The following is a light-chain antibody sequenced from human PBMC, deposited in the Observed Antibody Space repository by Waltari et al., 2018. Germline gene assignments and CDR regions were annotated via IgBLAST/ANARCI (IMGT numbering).Light chain of an antibody. CDR2: HAS. Sequence: ENVLTQSPGTLCLSPGERATLSCRASQGVGKYLAWYQQRPGQSPRLLLYHASIRATGIPDRFSGSGSGTDFSLTISRLEPEDFAVYYCQKYDFLPATFGQGTTVEIK. V-gene: IGKV3-20*01. CDR1: QGVGKY. J-gene: IGKJ1*01. CDR3: QKYDFLPAT.